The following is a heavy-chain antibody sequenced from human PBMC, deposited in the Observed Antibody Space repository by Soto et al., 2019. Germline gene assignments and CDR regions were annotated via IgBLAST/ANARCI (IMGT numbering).Heavy chain of an antibody. CDR1: GGSIDSSTYY. D-gene: IGHD2-21*02. J-gene: IGHJ5*02. CDR3: ARAGVSCGGDCYSGVNWFDP. CDR2: IFYNGNT. Sequence: PSETLSLTCTVSGGSIDSSTYYWGWIRQPPGKGLEWIGSIFYNGNTFYNPSLKSRITISVDTSKNQFSLKLSSVTAADTAVYYCARAGVSCGGDCYSGVNWFDPWGQGTLVTVSS. V-gene: IGHV4-39*01.